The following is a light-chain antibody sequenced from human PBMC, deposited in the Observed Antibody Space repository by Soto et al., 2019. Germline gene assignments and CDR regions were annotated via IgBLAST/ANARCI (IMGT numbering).Light chain of an antibody. Sequence: QSVLTQPPSASGTPGQRVTISCSGSSSNIGINTVNWYQHLPGTAPQLLIYGTDQRPSGVPDRFSASKSGTSASLAITGLQSEDEADYYCAAWDDSLNGYVFGSGTKVTV. V-gene: IGLV1-44*01. J-gene: IGLJ1*01. CDR1: SSNIGINT. CDR3: AAWDDSLNGYV. CDR2: GTD.